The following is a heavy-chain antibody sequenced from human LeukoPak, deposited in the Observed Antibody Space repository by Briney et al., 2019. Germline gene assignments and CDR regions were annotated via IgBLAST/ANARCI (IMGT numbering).Heavy chain of an antibody. Sequence: ASVKVSCKASGGTFSSYAISWVRQAPGQGLEWMGRIIPILGIANYAQKFQGRVTITADKSTSTAYMELSSLRSEDTAVYYCARVRAYDTRDFDYWGQGTLVTVSS. CDR3: ARVRAYDTRDFDY. CDR1: GGTFSSYA. V-gene: IGHV1-69*04. D-gene: IGHD3-22*01. CDR2: IIPILGIA. J-gene: IGHJ4*02.